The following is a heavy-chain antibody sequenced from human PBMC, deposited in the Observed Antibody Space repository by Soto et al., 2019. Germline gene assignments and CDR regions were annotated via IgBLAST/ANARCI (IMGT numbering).Heavy chain of an antibody. CDR1: GYTFTSYG. D-gene: IGHD2-2*02. CDR2: ISAYSGNT. Sequence: GASVKVSCKASGYTFTSYGISWVRQAPGQGLEWMGWISAYSGNTNYAQKLQGRVTMTTDTSTSTAYMELRSLRSDDTAVYDCARIPYYYYYMDVWGKGTSVTGSS. CDR3: ARIPYYYYYMDV. V-gene: IGHV1-18*01. J-gene: IGHJ6*03.